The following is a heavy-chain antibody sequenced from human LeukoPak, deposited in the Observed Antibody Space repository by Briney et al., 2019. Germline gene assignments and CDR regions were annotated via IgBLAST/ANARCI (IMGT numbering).Heavy chain of an antibody. D-gene: IGHD1-26*01. CDR2: IYSGDIT. Sequence: GGSLRLSCAASGFTVNNNYMSWVRQAPGKGLEWVSIIYSGDITYYADSVKGRFTISRDNAKNSLYLQMNSLRDEDTAVYYCASSGSYRFDYWGQGTLVTVSS. V-gene: IGHV3-53*01. CDR3: ASSGSYRFDY. CDR1: GFTVNNNY. J-gene: IGHJ4*02.